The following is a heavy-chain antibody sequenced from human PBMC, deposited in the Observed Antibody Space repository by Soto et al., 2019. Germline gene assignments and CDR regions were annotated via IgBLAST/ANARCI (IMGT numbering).Heavy chain of an antibody. D-gene: IGHD3-22*01. J-gene: IGHJ4*02. V-gene: IGHV1-69*06. CDR3: ARDYYDSSGYYGY. CDR1: GGTFSSYA. Sequence: SVKVSCKASGGTFSSYAISWVRQAPGQGLEWMGGIIPIFGTANYAQKFQGRVTITADKSTSTAYMELSSLRSEDTAVYYCARDYYDSSGYYGYWGQGTLVTVSS. CDR2: IIPIFGTA.